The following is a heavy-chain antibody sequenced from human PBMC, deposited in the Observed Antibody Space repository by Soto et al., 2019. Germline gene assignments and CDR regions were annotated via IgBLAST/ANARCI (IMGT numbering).Heavy chain of an antibody. CDR1: GYTFTGYY. D-gene: IGHD3-22*01. V-gene: IGHV1-2*04. Sequence: ASVKVSCKASGYTFTGYYMHWVRQAPGQGLEWMGWINPNSGGTNYAQKFQGWVTMTRDTSISTAYMELGRLRSDDTAVYYCAKRGYNHYGMDVWGQGTTVTVSS. CDR2: INPNSGGT. J-gene: IGHJ6*02. CDR3: AKRGYNHYGMDV.